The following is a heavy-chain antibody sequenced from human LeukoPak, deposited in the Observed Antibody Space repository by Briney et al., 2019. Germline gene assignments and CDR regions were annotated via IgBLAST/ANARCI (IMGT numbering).Heavy chain of an antibody. J-gene: IGHJ2*01. CDR2: IYWNDDK. V-gene: IGHV2-5*01. Sequence: SGPTLVNPTQTLTLTCTFSGLSLTTSGVGVGWIRQPPGKALEWLALIYWNDDKRYSPSLKSRLTITKDTSKNQVVLRMTNMDPVDTATYYCAYRYSSWGHWYFDLWGRGTLVTVSS. CDR1: GLSLTTSGVG. D-gene: IGHD6-13*01. CDR3: AYRYSSWGHWYFDL.